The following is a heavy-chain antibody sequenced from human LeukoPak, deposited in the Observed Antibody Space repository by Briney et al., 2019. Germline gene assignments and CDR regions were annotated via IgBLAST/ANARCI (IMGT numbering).Heavy chain of an antibody. CDR2: ISSSSSYI. CDR3: ARDLLQLVAVGNYMDV. D-gene: IGHD6-6*01. CDR1: GFTFSSYS. V-gene: IGHV3-21*01. J-gene: IGHJ6*03. Sequence: GGCLRLSCAASGFTFSSYSMNWVRQAPGKGLGWVSSISSSSSYIYYADSVKGRFTISRDNAKNSLYLQMNSLRAEDTAVYYCARDLLQLVAVGNYMDVWGKGTTVTVSS.